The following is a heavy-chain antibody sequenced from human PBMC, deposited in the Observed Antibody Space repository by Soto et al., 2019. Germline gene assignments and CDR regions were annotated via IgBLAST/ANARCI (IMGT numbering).Heavy chain of an antibody. CDR1: KFSLKTSGMR. CDR3: ARSSGTYYYFDY. CDR2: IDWDDDK. Sequence: SGPTLVNPTHTITLTGTFSKFSLKTSGMRVSWIRQPPGKALEWLARIDWDDDKFYSTSLKTRLTISKDTSKNQVVLTMTNMHPVDTATYYCARSSGTYYYFDYWGQGTLVTVS. J-gene: IGHJ4*02. D-gene: IGHD1-26*01. V-gene: IGHV2-70*04.